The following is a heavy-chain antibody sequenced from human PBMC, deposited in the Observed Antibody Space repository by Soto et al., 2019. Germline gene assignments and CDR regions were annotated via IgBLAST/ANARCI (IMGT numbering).Heavy chain of an antibody. CDR2: IWYDGSNE. V-gene: IGHV3-33*01. CDR1: GFRFSGYA. D-gene: IGHD5-18*01. Sequence: QVQLVVSGGGVVQPGRSLRLSCAASGFRFSGYAMHWVRQAPGKGLEWVSVIWYDGSNENYADPVRGRFTIFRDNSKNIVYLQMTSLTDKDTAVYYCARAARYNYGKQTFDYWSQGTLVTGSS. J-gene: IGHJ4*02. CDR3: ARAARYNYGKQTFDY.